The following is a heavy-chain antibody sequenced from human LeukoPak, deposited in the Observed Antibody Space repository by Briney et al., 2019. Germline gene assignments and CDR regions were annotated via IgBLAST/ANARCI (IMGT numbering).Heavy chain of an antibody. CDR3: ARHRLNYYDSSHDAFDI. D-gene: IGHD3-22*01. J-gene: IGHJ3*02. Sequence: GESLKISCEASGYSFRNYWIAWVRQMPGKGPEFMGLIYPADSDTRYSPSFQGQVTISADKSISTAYLQWSSLKASDTAMYYCARHRLNYYDSSHDAFDIWGQGTMVTVSS. CDR2: IYPADSDT. CDR1: GYSFRNYW. V-gene: IGHV5-51*01.